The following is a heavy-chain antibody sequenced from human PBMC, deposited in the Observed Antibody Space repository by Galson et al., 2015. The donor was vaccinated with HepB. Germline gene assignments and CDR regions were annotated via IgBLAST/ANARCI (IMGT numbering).Heavy chain of an antibody. D-gene: IGHD3-10*01. CDR3: ARAISGTYSLDDY. CDR2: IWSAGTNK. J-gene: IGHJ4*02. Sequence: SLRLSCAASGFTFSSYGMHWVRQAPGKGLEWVAVIWSAGTNKYYADSVKGRFTISRDNSKNTLYLQMNSLRAEDTAVYYCARAISGTYSLDDYWGQGTLVTVSS. V-gene: IGHV3-33*01. CDR1: GFTFSSYG.